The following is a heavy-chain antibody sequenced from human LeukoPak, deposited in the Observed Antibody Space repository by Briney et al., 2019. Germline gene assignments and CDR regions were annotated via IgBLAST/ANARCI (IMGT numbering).Heavy chain of an antibody. D-gene: IGHD6-19*01. V-gene: IGHV3-30-3*01. J-gene: IGHJ4*02. Sequence: GGSLRLSCAASGFTFSSYAMHWVRQAPGKGLEWVAVISYDGSNKYYADSVKGRFTISRDNSKNTLYLQMNSLRAEDTAVYYCARDTSSGXXXGYWGQGTLVTVSS. CDR1: GFTFSSYA. CDR2: ISYDGSNK. CDR3: ARDTSSGXXXGY.